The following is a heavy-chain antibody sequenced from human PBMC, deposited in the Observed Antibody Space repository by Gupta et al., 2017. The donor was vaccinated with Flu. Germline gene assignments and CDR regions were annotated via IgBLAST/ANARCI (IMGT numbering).Heavy chain of an antibody. CDR2: ISSSGSTI. Sequence: EWVSYISSSGSTIYYADSVKGRFTISRDNAKNSLYLQMNSLRAEDTAVYYCARDGEYQPREILYYYYYGMDVWGQGTTVTVSS. J-gene: IGHJ6*02. D-gene: IGHD7-27*01. CDR3: ARDGEYQPREILYYYYYGMDV. V-gene: IGHV3-11*01.